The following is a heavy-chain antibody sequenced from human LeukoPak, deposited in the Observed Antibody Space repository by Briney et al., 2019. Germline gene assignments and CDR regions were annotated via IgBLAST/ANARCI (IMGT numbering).Heavy chain of an antibody. D-gene: IGHD3-9*01. Sequence: ASVKVSCKASGYTFTSYGISWVRQAPGQGLEWMGWISAYNGNTNYAQKLQGRVTMTTDTSTSTAYMELSSLRSEDTAVYYCARAGYDILAGYLPGGYWGQGTLVTVSS. CDR3: ARAGYDILAGYLPGGY. CDR1: GYTFTSYG. V-gene: IGHV1-18*01. CDR2: ISAYNGNT. J-gene: IGHJ4*02.